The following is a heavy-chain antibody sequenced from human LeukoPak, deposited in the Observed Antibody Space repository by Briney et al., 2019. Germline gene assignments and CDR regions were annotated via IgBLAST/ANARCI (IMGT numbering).Heavy chain of an antibody. CDR2: IYYSGST. D-gene: IGHD3-22*01. CDR1: GGSISSYY. CDR3: ARGVVVTRDLNFDY. Sequence: SETLSLTCTVSGGSISSYYWSWIRQPPGKGLEWIGYIYYSGSTNYNPSLKSRVTISVDTSKNQFSLKLSSVTAADTAVYYCARGVVVTRDLNFDYWGQGTLVTVSS. J-gene: IGHJ4*02. V-gene: IGHV4-59*01.